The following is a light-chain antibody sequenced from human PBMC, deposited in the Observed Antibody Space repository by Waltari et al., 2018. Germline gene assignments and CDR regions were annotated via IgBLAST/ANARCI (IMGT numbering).Light chain of an antibody. CDR1: SSNIGSYY. CDR3: GTWDSSLSAVI. Sequence: QSVLTQPPSVSAAPGQKVTISCSGSSSNIGSYYVSWYQQLPGTAPKLLIFEANKRPSGIPGRFSGSKSGTSATLGITGLQTGDEADYYCGTWDSSLSAVIFGGGTKLTAL. CDR2: EAN. J-gene: IGLJ2*01. V-gene: IGLV1-51*02.